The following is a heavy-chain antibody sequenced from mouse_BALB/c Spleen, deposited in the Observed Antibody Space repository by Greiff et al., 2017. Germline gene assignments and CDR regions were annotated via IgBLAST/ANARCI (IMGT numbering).Heavy chain of an antibody. Sequence: QVQLQQSGAELVRPGSSVKISCKASGYAFSSYWMNWVMQRPGQGLEWIGQIYPGDGDTNYNGKFKGKATLTADKSSSTAYMQLSSLTSKDSAVYFCARSLLPREYWGQGTTLTVAS. J-gene: IGHJ2*01. CDR3: ARSLLPREY. CDR1: GYAFSSYW. V-gene: IGHV1-80*01. CDR2: IYPGDGDT. D-gene: IGHD1-2*01.